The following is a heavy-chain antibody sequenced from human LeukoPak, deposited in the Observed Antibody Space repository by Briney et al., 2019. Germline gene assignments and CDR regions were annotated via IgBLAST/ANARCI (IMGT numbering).Heavy chain of an antibody. V-gene: IGHV1-2*02. CDR3: ARGVRWYYYYYMDV. Sequence: ASVKVSCKASGYSFTNYAMNWVRQAPGQGLEWMGWINPNSGGTNYAQKFQGRVTMTRDTSISTAYMELSRLRSDDTAVYYCARGVRWYYYYYMDVWGKGTTVTISS. J-gene: IGHJ6*03. CDR2: INPNSGGT. D-gene: IGHD4-23*01. CDR1: GYSFTNYA.